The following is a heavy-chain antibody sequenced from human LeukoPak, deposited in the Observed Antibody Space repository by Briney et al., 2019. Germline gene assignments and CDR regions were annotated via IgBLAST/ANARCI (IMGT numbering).Heavy chain of an antibody. V-gene: IGHV4-59*01. CDR1: GGSISSYY. CDR3: ARERLGYYDRSGLDY. Sequence: SETLSLTCTVSGGSISSYYWNWIRQPPGKGLEWIGYIYYSGSTNYNPSLKSRVTTSVDTSKNQFSLKLSSVTAADTAVYYCARERLGYYDRSGLDYWGQGTLVSVSS. J-gene: IGHJ4*02. CDR2: IYYSGST. D-gene: IGHD3-22*01.